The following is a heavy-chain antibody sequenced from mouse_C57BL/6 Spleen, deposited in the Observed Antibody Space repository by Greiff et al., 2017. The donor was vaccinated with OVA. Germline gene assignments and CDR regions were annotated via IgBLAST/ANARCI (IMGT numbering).Heavy chain of an antibody. V-gene: IGHV1-64*01. CDR2: IHPNSGST. CDR1: GYTFTSYW. CDR3: ARDGGYYRYFDV. Sequence: VKLQQSGAELVKPGASVKLSCKASGYTFTSYWMHWVKQRPGQGLEWIGMIHPNSGSTNYNEKFKSKATLTVDKSSSTAYMQLSSLTSEDSAVYYCARDGGYYRYFDVWGTGTTVTVSS. D-gene: IGHD1-1*02. J-gene: IGHJ1*03.